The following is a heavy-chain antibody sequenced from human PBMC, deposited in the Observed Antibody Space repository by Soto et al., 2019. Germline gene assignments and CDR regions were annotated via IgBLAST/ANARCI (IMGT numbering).Heavy chain of an antibody. CDR2: SGTAGDP. CDR3: VKGRCRYKTCHTVPLDI. D-gene: IGHD1-20*01. CDR1: RFGFSRFD. Sequence: GGALRLSCEASRFGFSRFDMHWVRQPTGKGLEWVSTSGTAGDPFYAVSVQGRFTISRDNAQNPLSIQINSLRAADTAVSHCVKGRCRYKTCHTVPLDIGGQGAQVTVYS. V-gene: IGHV3-13*05. J-gene: IGHJ4*02.